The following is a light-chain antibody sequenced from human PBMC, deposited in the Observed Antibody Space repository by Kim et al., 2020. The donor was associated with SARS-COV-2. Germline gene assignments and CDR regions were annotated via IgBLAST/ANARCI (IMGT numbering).Light chain of an antibody. V-gene: IGLV3-1*01. Sequence: SYELTQPPSVSVSPGKTASITCSGNKFGDKNVYWYQQKPGQSPVLVIYQDSKRPSGIPERFSGSNSGNTATLTISGAQAMDEADYYCQAWDSSTWVFGGGTQLTVL. CDR2: QDS. CDR1: KFGDKN. J-gene: IGLJ3*02. CDR3: QAWDSSTWV.